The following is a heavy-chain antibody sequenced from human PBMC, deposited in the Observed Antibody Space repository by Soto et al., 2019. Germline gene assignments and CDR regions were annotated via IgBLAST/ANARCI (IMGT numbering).Heavy chain of an antibody. CDR3: ARGGRLQFSGYYYYMGV. CDR2: INHSGST. D-gene: IGHD3-3*01. CDR1: GGSFSGYY. V-gene: IGHV4-34*01. Sequence: SETLSLTCAVYGGSFSGYYWSWIRQPPGKGLEWIGEINHSGSTNYNPSLKSRVTISVDTSKNQFSLKLSSVTAADTAVYYCARGGRLQFSGYYYYMGVWGKGTTVTVSS. J-gene: IGHJ6*03.